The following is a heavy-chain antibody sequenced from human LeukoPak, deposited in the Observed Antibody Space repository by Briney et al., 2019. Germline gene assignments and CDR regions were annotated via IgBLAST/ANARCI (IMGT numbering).Heavy chain of an antibody. Sequence: SETLSLTCTVSGGSISSIIYYWGWIRQPPGKGLEWIGSIYYSGSTYYNPSLKSRVTISVDTSKNQFSLKLSSVTAADTAVYYCARMAFVWSGYYAVGGWFDPWGQGTLVTVSS. J-gene: IGHJ5*02. CDR2: IYYSGST. D-gene: IGHD3-3*01. CDR1: GGSISSIIYY. CDR3: ARMAFVWSGYYAVGGWFDP. V-gene: IGHV4-39*01.